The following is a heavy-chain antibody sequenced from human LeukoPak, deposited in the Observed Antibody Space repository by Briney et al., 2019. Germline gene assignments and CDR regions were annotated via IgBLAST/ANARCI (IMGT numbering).Heavy chain of an antibody. CDR3: ARRPVYSSSLGRYYYYYYMDV. Sequence: PGGSLRLSCAASGFTFDDYGMSWVRQAPGKGLEWVSGINWNGGSTGYADSVKGRFTISRDNAKNSLYLQMNSLRAEDTALYYCARRPVYSSSLGRYYYYYYMDVWGKGTTVTVSS. J-gene: IGHJ6*03. D-gene: IGHD6-13*01. V-gene: IGHV3-20*04. CDR1: GFTFDDYG. CDR2: INWNGGST.